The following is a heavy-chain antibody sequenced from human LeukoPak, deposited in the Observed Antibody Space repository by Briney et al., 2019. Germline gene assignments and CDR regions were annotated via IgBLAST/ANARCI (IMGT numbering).Heavy chain of an antibody. D-gene: IGHD1-1*01. CDR3: ARCTTGRTFGSLREIKRSREIDY. V-gene: IGHV3-23*01. J-gene: IGHJ4*02. CDR1: GITFSSYG. Sequence: GGSLRLSCAASGITFSSYGMSWVRQAPGKGLEWASSISSTGGTTYYADSVKGRFTISRDNAKNSLYLQMNSLRVEDTAVYYCARCTTGRTFGSLREIKRSREIDYWGQGTLVTVSS. CDR2: ISSTGGTT.